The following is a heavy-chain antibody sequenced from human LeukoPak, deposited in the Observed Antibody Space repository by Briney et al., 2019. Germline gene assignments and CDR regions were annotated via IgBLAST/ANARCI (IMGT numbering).Heavy chain of an antibody. J-gene: IGHJ4*02. V-gene: IGHV1-8*01. D-gene: IGHD2-15*01. CDR1: GYTFTSYD. Sequence: ASVKVSCKASGYTFTSYDINWVRQATGQGLEWMGWINPNSGNTGYAQKFQGRVTMTRNTSISTAYMELSSLRSEDTAVYYCARIYCSGGSCYPYYFDYWGQGTLVTVSS. CDR3: ARIYCSGGSCYPYYFDY. CDR2: INPNSGNT.